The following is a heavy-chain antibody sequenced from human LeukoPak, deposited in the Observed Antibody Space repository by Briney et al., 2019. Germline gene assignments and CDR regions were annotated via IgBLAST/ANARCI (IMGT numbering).Heavy chain of an antibody. CDR2: IYYSGST. Sequence: SETLSLTCTVSGGSISSSSYYWSWIRQPPGKGLEWIGYIYYSGSTNYNPSLKSRVAISVDTSKNQFSLKLSSVTAADTAVYYCARVKPTLYSSGWYGDYYGMDVWGQGTTVTVSS. D-gene: IGHD6-19*01. CDR1: GGSISSSSYY. V-gene: IGHV4-61*01. J-gene: IGHJ6*02. CDR3: ARVKPTLYSSGWYGDYYGMDV.